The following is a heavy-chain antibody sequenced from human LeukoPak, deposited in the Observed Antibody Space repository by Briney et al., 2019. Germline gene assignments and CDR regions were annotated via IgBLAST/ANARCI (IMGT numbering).Heavy chain of an antibody. J-gene: IGHJ4*02. CDR1: GGTFSSYA. V-gene: IGHV1-69*05. Sequence: GASVKVSCKASGGTFSSYAISWVRQAPGQGLEWMGGIIPIFGTANCAQKFQGRVTITTDESTSTAYMELSSLRSEDTAVYYCARLADGDYVGGDYWGQGTLVTVSS. CDR2: IIPIFGTA. CDR3: ARLADGDYVGGDY. D-gene: IGHD4-17*01.